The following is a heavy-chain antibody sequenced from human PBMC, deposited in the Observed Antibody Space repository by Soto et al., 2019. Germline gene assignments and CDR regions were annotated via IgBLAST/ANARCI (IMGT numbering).Heavy chain of an antibody. V-gene: IGHV4-59*01. Sequence: QVQLQESGPGLVKPSETLSLPCTVSGGSISSYYLSWIRQPPGKGLEWIGYIYYSGSTKYNPSLKSRVTISVDTSKNQFSLKLSSVTAADTAVYYCARARLSRSWWFDPWGQGTLVTVSS. CDR1: GGSISSYY. CDR3: ARARLSRSWWFDP. CDR2: IYYSGST. D-gene: IGHD3-10*01. J-gene: IGHJ5*02.